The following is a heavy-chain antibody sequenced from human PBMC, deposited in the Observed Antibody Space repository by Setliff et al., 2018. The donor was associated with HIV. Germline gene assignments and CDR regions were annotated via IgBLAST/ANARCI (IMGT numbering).Heavy chain of an antibody. D-gene: IGHD2-21*01. CDR1: GFTFSSYI. J-gene: IGHJ6*03. CDR3: TTGDTNPIYPQYMDI. Sequence: GGSLRLSCEVSGFTFSSYIMNWVRQAPGKGLEWVSSISRTSSYIYYVDLVKGRFTISRDNAKNSLYLQMNSLRAEDTAVYYCTTGDTNPIYPQYMDIWGRGTTVTSP. CDR2: ISRTSSYI. V-gene: IGHV3-21*01.